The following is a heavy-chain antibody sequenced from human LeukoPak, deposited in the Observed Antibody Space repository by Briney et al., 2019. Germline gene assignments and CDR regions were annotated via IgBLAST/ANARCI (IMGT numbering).Heavy chain of an antibody. D-gene: IGHD1-20*01. CDR3: ARDSPTVNWNLVY. CDR1: GFTFSSYA. Sequence: PGGSLRLSCAASGFTFSSYAMSWVRQAPGKGLECVSAISGSGGSTYDADSVKGRFTISRDNSKNTLYLQMNSLRAEDTAVYYCARDSPTVNWNLVYWGQGTLVTVSS. CDR2: ISGSGGST. V-gene: IGHV3-23*01. J-gene: IGHJ4*02.